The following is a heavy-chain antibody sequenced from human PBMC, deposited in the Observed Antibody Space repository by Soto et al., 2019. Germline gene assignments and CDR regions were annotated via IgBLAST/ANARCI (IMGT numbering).Heavy chain of an antibody. Sequence: GSLRLSCAASGFTFSRYGMYWVRQAPGKGLEWVSIISYDGSNKYYADSVKGRFTISRDNSKNTLYLQMNSLRAEDTAVYYCARDIGYCGDTSCPYYYYHGMDVWGQGTTVTVSS. D-gene: IGHD2-2*01. J-gene: IGHJ6*02. CDR3: ARDIGYCGDTSCPYYYYHGMDV. CDR2: ISYDGSNK. V-gene: IGHV3-30-3*01. CDR1: GFTFSRYG.